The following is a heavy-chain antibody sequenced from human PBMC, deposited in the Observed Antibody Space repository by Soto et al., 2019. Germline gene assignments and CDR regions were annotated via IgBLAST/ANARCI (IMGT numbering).Heavy chain of an antibody. J-gene: IGHJ3*02. CDR1: GDNFSSYW. CDR3: ARPHYYGSGSYSDDAFDI. V-gene: IGHV5-51*01. CDR2: IYPGDSDT. Sequence: PGESLKLSCKGSGDNFSSYWIGWVRQMPGKGLEWMGIIYPGDSDTRYSPSFQGQVTISADKSISTAYLQWSSLKASDTAMYYCARPHYYGSGSYSDDAFDIWGQGTMVTVSS. D-gene: IGHD3-10*01.